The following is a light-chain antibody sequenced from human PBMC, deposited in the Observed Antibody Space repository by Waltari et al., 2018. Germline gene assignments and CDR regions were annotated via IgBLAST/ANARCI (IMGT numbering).Light chain of an antibody. CDR3: QQRSTWPLT. Sequence: EIVLTQSPATLSLSPGERATLSCRASQSVSSYLAWYQQKPGQAPRLLIYEASDRATAIPARFSGSGAGTEFTLTISSLEPEDFAVYYCQQRSTWPLTFGGGTKVEIK. V-gene: IGKV3-11*01. CDR1: QSVSSY. J-gene: IGKJ4*01. CDR2: EAS.